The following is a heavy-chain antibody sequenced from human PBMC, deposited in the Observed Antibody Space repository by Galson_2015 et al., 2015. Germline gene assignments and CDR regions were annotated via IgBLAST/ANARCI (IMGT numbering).Heavy chain of an antibody. CDR2: IYHSGST. V-gene: IGHV4-4*02. J-gene: IGHJ4*02. Sequence: TLSLTCAVSGVSISSSNWWSWVRQPPGKGLEWIGEIYHSGSTNNNPSLKSRVTISVDMSTNQFSLKLSSVTAADTAIYYCARVGALTYYFDNWGQGTLVTVSS. CDR1: GVSISSSNW. CDR3: ARVGALTYYFDN.